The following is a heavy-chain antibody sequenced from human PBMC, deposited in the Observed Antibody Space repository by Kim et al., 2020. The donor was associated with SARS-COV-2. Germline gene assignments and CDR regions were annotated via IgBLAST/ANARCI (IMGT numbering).Heavy chain of an antibody. CDR3: ARERKSPGWLGVRPTNWFDP. CDR1: GFTFSSYG. CDR2: IWYDGSNK. J-gene: IGHJ5*02. Sequence: GVSLRLSCAASGFTFSSYGMHWVRQAPGKGLEWVAVIWYDGSNKYYADSVKGRFTISRDNSKNTLYLQMNSLRAEDTAVYYCARERKSPGWLGVRPTNWFDPWGQGTLVTVSS. D-gene: IGHD3-10*02. V-gene: IGHV3-33*01.